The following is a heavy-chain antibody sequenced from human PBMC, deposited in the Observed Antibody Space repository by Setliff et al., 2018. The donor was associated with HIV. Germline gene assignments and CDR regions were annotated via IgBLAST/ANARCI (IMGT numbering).Heavy chain of an antibody. CDR1: GGPLSGHY. Sequence: SETLSLNCAVYGGPLSGHYWNWIRQPPGQGLEWIGETSHSGKNNYNPSLKSRVTISVDTSKNQFSLKLTSVTAADTAVYYCVTSSSWSSRLNFCGPGMLVNVS. D-gene: IGHD2-2*01. V-gene: IGHV4-34*01. J-gene: IGHJ4*02. CDR3: VTSSSWSSRLNF. CDR2: TSHSGKN.